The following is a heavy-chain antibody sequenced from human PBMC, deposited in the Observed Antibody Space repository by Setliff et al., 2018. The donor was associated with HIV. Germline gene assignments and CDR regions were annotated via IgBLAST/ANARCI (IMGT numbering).Heavy chain of an antibody. CDR1: GFTFSNYG. J-gene: IGHJ4*02. Sequence: GESLKISCAASGFTFSNYGMHWVRQAPGKGLEWVAVISYDGNNKYYADSLKGRFTISRDNSKNTLYLQMSSLRAEDTAVYYCAKDRRFGELLSSWFDYWGQGTLVTVSS. V-gene: IGHV3-30*18. D-gene: IGHD3-10*01. CDR2: ISYDGNNK. CDR3: AKDRRFGELLSSWFDY.